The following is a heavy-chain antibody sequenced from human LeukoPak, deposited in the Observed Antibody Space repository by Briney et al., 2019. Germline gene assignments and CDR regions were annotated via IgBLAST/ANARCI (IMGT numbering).Heavy chain of an antibody. J-gene: IGHJ4*02. CDR1: GFTFSSYW. D-gene: IGHD6-6*01. CDR3: ARDGSSSSRNYFDY. Sequence: PGGSLRLSCAASGFTFSSYWMHWVRQAPGKGLVWVSRINTDGSSTSYADSVKGRFTISRDNAKNTLYLQMNSLRAEDTAVYYCARDGSSSSRNYFDYWGQGTLVTVSS. CDR2: INTDGSST. V-gene: IGHV3-74*01.